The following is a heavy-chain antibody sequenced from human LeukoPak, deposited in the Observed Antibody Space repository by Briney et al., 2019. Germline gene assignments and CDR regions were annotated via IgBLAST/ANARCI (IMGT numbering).Heavy chain of an antibody. V-gene: IGHV1-2*02. Sequence: ASVKVSCTASGCTFTGYYMHWVRQAPGQGLEWMGWINANTGVTHYAVKFQGRVTMTRDTSISTAYVELSRLRSDDTAVYYCARDWYYYDSSGYYGAFDIWGQGTMVTVSS. CDR1: GCTFTGYY. J-gene: IGHJ3*02. D-gene: IGHD3-22*01. CDR3: ARDWYYYDSSGYYGAFDI. CDR2: INANTGVT.